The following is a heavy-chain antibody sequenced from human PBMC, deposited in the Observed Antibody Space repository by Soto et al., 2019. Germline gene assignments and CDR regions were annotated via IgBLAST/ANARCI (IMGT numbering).Heavy chain of an antibody. Sequence: SGPTLVNPTQTLTLTCTFSGFSLSTSGMCVSWIRQPPGKALEWLALIDWDDDKYYSTSLKTRLTISKDTSKNQVVLTMTNMDPVDTATYYCARSRPYCPNGVCYRGYNCFDPWGQGTLVTVSS. J-gene: IGHJ5*02. CDR3: ARSRPYCPNGVCYRGYNCFDP. CDR1: GFSLSTSGMC. V-gene: IGHV2-70*01. CDR2: IDWDDDK. D-gene: IGHD2-8*01.